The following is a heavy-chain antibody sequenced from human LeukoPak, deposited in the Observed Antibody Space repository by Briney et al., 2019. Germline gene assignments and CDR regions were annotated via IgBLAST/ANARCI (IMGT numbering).Heavy chain of an antibody. V-gene: IGHV3-23*01. D-gene: IGHD2-21*01. CDR1: GFTFSSYA. Sequence: GGSLRLSCADSGFTFSSYAMSWVRQAPGKGLEWVSAISGSGGSTYYADSVKGRFTISRDKSKNTLYLQMNSLRAEDTAVYYCAKESTWGVVVIAIPSYFDYWGQGTLVTVSS. CDR3: AKESTWGVVVIAIPSYFDY. J-gene: IGHJ4*02. CDR2: ISGSGGST.